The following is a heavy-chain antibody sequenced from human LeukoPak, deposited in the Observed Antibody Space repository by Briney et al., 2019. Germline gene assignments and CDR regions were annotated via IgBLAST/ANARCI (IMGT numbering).Heavy chain of an antibody. CDR1: GFIFSSYA. J-gene: IGHJ3*02. CDR2: ISGSGGST. V-gene: IGHV3-23*01. D-gene: IGHD3-22*01. CDR3: AKGDSSGSYYPQNAFDI. Sequence: PGGSLRLSCAAYGFIFSSYAMSWVRQAPGKGLEWVSGISGSGGSTYYADSVKGRFTISRDNSKNTLYLQMNSLRAEDTAVYYCAKGDSSGSYYPQNAFDISGQGTMVTVSS.